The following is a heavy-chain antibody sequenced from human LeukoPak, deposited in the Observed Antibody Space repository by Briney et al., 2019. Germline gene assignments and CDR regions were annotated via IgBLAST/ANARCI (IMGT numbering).Heavy chain of an antibody. Sequence: GGSLRLSCAASGFTFSDYYMSWIRQAPGKGLEWVSYISSSGSTIYYADSVKGRFTISRDNAKNSLYLQMNSLRAEDTAVYYCARLPRQWLVSYYYYGMDVWGQGTTVTVSS. D-gene: IGHD6-19*01. V-gene: IGHV3-11*01. CDR3: ARLPRQWLVSYYYYGMDV. CDR1: GFTFSDYY. J-gene: IGHJ6*02. CDR2: ISSSGSTI.